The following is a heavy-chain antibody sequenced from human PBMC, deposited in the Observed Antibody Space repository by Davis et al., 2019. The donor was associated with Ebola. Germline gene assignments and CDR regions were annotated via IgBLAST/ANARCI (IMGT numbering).Heavy chain of an antibody. V-gene: IGHV1-3*01. CDR3: ARDPTHYYGDNDFDY. Sequence: AASVKVSCKASGYIFTSYAMHWVRQAPGQRLEWMGWINAGNGNTKYSQKFQGRVTITRDTSASTAYMELSSLRSEDTAVYYCARDPTHYYGDNDFDYWGQGTLVTVSS. J-gene: IGHJ4*02. CDR2: INAGNGNT. CDR1: GYIFTSYA. D-gene: IGHD4-17*01.